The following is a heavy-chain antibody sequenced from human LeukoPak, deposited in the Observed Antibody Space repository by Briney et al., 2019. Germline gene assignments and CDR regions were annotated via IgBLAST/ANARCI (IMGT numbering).Heavy chain of an antibody. V-gene: IGHV1-2*04. CDR1: GYTFTSYY. CDR2: INPNSGGT. J-gene: IGHJ4*02. CDR3: ARGGSGWYGSRASVWYFDY. D-gene: IGHD6-19*01. Sequence: ASVKVSCKASGYTFTSYYMHWVRQAPGQGLEWMGWINPNSGGTNYAQKFQGWVTMTRDTSISTAYMELSRLRSDDTAVYYCARGGSGWYGSRASVWYFDYWGQGTLVTVSS.